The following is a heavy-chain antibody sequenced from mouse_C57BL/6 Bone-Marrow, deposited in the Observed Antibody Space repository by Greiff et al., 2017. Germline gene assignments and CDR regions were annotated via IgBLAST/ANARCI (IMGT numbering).Heavy chain of an antibody. D-gene: IGHD4-1*01. CDR1: GFTFSDYY. CDR2: ISNGGGST. J-gene: IGHJ4*01. V-gene: IGHV5-12*01. CDR3: ATPTGTKAMDY. Sequence: EVQGVESGGGLVQPGGSLKLSCAASGFTFSDYYMYWVRQTPEKRLEWVAYISNGGGSTYYPDTVKGRFTISRDNAKNTLYLQMSRLKSEDTAMYYCATPTGTKAMDYWGQGTSVTVSS.